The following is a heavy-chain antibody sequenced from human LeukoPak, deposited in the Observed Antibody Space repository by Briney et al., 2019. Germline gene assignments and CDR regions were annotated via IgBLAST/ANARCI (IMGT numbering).Heavy chain of an antibody. J-gene: IGHJ6*02. CDR1: GFTFSSYA. Sequence: GGSLRLSCAASGFTFSSYAMHWVRQAPGKGLEWVAVISYDGSNKYYADSVKGRFTISRDNSKNTLYLQMNSLRAEDTAVYYCARSTAMVQHKRYYYYGMDVWGQGTTVTVSS. CDR3: ARSTAMVQHKRYYYYGMDV. V-gene: IGHV3-30*04. D-gene: IGHD5-18*01. CDR2: ISYDGSNK.